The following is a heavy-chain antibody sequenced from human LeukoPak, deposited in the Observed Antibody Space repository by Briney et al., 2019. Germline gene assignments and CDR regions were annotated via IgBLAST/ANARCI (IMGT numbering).Heavy chain of an antibody. CDR1: GGSISSYY. CDR3: ASSRLRYFDWLFPVDY. D-gene: IGHD3-9*01. Sequence: SETLSLTCTVSGGSISSYYWSWIRQPPGKGLEWIGYIYYSGSTNYNPSLKSRVTISVDTSKNQFSLKLSSVTAADTAVYYCASSRLRYFDWLFPVDYWGQGTLVTVSS. J-gene: IGHJ4*02. CDR2: IYYSGST. V-gene: IGHV4-59*01.